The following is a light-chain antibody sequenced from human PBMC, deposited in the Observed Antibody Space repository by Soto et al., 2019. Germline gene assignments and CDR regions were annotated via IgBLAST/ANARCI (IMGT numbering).Light chain of an antibody. CDR3: QHRYTAPYS. CDR1: RSMSNY. CDR2: GAS. V-gene: IGKV1-39*01. Sequence: DIQMTQSPSSLSASVGDAVSLTCRASRSMSNYLNWYQQIPGRAPKLLISGASSLQRGVPSRFSGSRSGTTFPLSLTRLQPGYFSIYFCQHRYTAPYSFGPCTKWKIK. J-gene: IGKJ3*01.